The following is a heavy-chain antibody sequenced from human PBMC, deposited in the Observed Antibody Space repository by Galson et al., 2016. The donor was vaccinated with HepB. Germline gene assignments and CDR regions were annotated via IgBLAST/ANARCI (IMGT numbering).Heavy chain of an antibody. J-gene: IGHJ6*04. V-gene: IGHV4-31*03. D-gene: IGHD3-10*01. CDR2: VYYSGVT. Sequence: TLSLTCSVSGGSISSTTAYWTWIRQYPGKGLEWIGYVYYSGVTYYNPSLRSRVNMSVDRSRSQFSLKLTSVTAADTAVYYCARDQVVQGAFRGLDVWGKGATVTVSS. CDR3: ARDQVVQGAFRGLDV. CDR1: GGSISSTTAY.